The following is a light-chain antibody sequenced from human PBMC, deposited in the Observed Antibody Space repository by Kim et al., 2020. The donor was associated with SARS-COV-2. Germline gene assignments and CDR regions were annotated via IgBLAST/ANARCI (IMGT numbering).Light chain of an antibody. V-gene: IGKV1-16*01. J-gene: IGKJ1*01. Sequence: ASVGDRFTITCRASQDIRSNVAWFQQKPGRAPKSLIYAASSLQSGAPSRFSGGGSGTEFTLTISSLQAEDSATYYCHQYSSYPRTFGQGTKVDIK. CDR3: HQYSSYPRT. CDR2: AAS. CDR1: QDIRSN.